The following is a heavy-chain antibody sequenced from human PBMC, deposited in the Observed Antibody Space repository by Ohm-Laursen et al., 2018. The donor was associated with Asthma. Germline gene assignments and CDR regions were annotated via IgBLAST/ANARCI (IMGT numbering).Heavy chain of an antibody. CDR1: GFTFSSYG. V-gene: IGHV3-30*03. Sequence: SLRLSCTASGFTFSSYGMHWVRQAPGKGLEWVAVISYDGSNKYYADSVKGRFTISRDNSKNTLYLQMNSLRAEDTAVYYCARTAAGTFDYWGQGTLVTVSS. J-gene: IGHJ4*02. CDR2: ISYDGSNK. D-gene: IGHD6-13*01. CDR3: ARTAAGTFDY.